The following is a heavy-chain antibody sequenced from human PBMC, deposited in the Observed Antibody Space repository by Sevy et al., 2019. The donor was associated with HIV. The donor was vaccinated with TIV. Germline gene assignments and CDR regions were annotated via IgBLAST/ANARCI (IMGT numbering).Heavy chain of an antibody. J-gene: IGHJ4*02. V-gene: IGHV3-33*01. Sequence: GGSLRLSCAASGFTFSSFGMHWVRQAPGKGLEWVAVIWYEGSTTYYADSVRGRFTISRDNAKNSLYVQMNSLRAEDTAVYYCARVGIFEGSESHFRFIDYWGQGILVTVSS. CDR2: IWYEGSTT. CDR1: GFTFSSFG. CDR3: ARVGIFEGSESHFRFIDY. D-gene: IGHD3-10*01.